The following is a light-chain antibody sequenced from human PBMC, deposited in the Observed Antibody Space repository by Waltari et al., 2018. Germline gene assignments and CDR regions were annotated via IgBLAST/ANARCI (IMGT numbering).Light chain of an antibody. CDR1: QSVGRS. V-gene: IGKV3-20*01. CDR2: DAS. Sequence: EIVLTQYPGTLSLSPGERATLACRASQSVGRSLAWYQQKPGQAPRLLIYDASRRATGIPDRFSGSGSGTDFSLTISTLEPEDFAVYYCQHYVRLPATFGQGTKVEI. CDR3: QHYVRLPAT. J-gene: IGKJ1*01.